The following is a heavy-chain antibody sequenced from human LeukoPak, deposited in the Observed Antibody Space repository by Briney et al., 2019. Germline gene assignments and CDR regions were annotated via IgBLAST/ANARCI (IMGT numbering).Heavy chain of an antibody. Sequence: GGSLRLSCAASGFTFSSYWMSWVRQAPGKGLGWVANIKQDGSEKYYVDSVKGRFTISRDNAKNSLYLQMNSLRAEDTAVYYCARTHSSDSSWYGDDYWGQGTLVTVSS. D-gene: IGHD6-13*01. V-gene: IGHV3-7*01. CDR1: GFTFSSYW. CDR3: ARTHSSDSSWYGDDY. J-gene: IGHJ4*02. CDR2: IKQDGSEK.